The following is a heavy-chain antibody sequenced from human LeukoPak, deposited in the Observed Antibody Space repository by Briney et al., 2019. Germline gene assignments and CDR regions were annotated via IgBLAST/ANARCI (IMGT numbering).Heavy chain of an antibody. CDR3: ARGAGWYDP. J-gene: IGHJ5*02. V-gene: IGHV4-59*01. Sequence: SETLSLTCTVSGCSMNNYYWSWLRQSPGEEGLEWIGYVYYSGNTNYNPSLKSRVTISVDTSKNQFSLKLSSVTAADTAVYYCARGAGWYDPWGQGTLVTVSS. CDR2: VYYSGNT. CDR1: GCSMNNYY.